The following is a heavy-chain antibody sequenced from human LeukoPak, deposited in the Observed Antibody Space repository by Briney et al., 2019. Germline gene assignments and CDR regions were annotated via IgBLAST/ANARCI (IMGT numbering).Heavy chain of an antibody. V-gene: IGHV3-11*01. CDR1: GFTFSDYY. Sequence: GVSLRLSCAASGFTFSDYYMSWIRQAPGKGLEWVSYISSSGSTIYYADSVKGRFTISRDNAKNSLYLQMNSLRAEDTAVYYCARESYPRSYSSGCRYWGQGTLVTVSS. D-gene: IGHD6-19*01. CDR2: ISSSGSTI. J-gene: IGHJ4*02. CDR3: ARESYPRSYSSGCRY.